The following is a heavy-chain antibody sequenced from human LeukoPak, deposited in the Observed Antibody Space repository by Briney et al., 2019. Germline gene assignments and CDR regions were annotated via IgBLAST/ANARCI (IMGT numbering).Heavy chain of an antibody. CDR3: ASKYCSGGNCDFPLLDY. CDR1: GYTLSAYY. CDR2: INPDNGAT. V-gene: IGHV1-2*06. J-gene: IGHJ4*02. Sequence: ASVKVSCKASGYTLSAYYMHWVRQAPGQRLEWMGRINPDNGATNYAQKFQGRVTMTRDTSINTAYMELSRLRSDDTAVHYCASKYCSGGNCDFPLLDYWGQGTLVTVSS. D-gene: IGHD2-15*01.